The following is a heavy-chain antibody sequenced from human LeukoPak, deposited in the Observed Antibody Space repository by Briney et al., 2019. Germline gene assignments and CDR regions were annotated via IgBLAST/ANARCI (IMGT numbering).Heavy chain of an antibody. D-gene: IGHD6-13*01. CDR2: INPSGGST. CDR1: GYTFTSYY. Sequence: VSVKVSCKASGYTFTSYYMHWVRQAPGQGLEWMGIINPSGGSTSYAQKFQGRVTMTRDTSTSTVYMELSSLRSEDTAVYYCARSAHSSPTLSYFDYWGQGTLVTVSS. V-gene: IGHV1-46*01. J-gene: IGHJ4*02. CDR3: ARSAHSSPTLSYFDY.